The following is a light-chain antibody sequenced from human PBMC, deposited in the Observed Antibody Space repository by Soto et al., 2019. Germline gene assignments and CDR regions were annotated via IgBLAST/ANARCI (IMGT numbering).Light chain of an antibody. CDR1: QGIRND. CDR3: LQDYNYPYT. J-gene: IGKJ2*01. CDR2: AAS. Sequence: AIQMTQSPSSLSASVGDRVTITCRASQGIRNDLGWYQQKPWKAPKLLIYAASSLQSGVPSRFSGSGSGTEFTLTISRLPPEDFATYSCLQDYNYPYTFGQGTKLEIK. V-gene: IGKV1-6*01.